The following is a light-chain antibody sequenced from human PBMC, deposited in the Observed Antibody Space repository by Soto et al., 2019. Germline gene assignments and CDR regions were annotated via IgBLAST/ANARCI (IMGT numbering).Light chain of an antibody. Sequence: QSVLTQPPSVSAAPGQKVTISCSGSDSNIGDHYVSWYQQVPGTAPKLLIYDDNNRPSGIPERFSGSKSGTSATLGITVLQTGDEADYYCGTWDSRLTAVVFGGGTKLTVL. CDR1: DSNIGDHY. J-gene: IGLJ2*01. CDR3: GTWDSRLTAVV. V-gene: IGLV1-51*01. CDR2: DDN.